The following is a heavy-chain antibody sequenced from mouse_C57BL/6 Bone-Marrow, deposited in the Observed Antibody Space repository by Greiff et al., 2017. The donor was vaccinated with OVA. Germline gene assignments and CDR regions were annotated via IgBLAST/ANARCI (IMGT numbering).Heavy chain of an antibody. V-gene: IGHV1-26*01. D-gene: IGHD1-1*01. J-gene: IGHJ2*01. CDR1: GYTFTDYY. CDR3: ARGSYYGSSYEDY. CDR2: INPNNGGT. Sequence: VQLKQSGPELVKPGASVKISCKASGYTFTDYYMNWVKQSHGKSLEWIGDINPNNGGTSYNQKFKGKATLTVVKSSSTAYMELRSLTSEDSAVYYCARGSYYGSSYEDYWGQGTTLTVSS.